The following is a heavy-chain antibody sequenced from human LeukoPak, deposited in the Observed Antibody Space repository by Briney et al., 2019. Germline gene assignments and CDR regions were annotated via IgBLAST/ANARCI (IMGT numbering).Heavy chain of an antibody. CDR3: ARDSYAGVTGDY. J-gene: IGHJ4*02. CDR2: INPSSGST. D-gene: IGHD3-10*01. Sequence: ASVKVSCKASGYTFTSYYIHWVRQASGQGLEWMGIINPSSGSTTYAQEFQDRVTVTRDTSTRTVYMELRSLRSEDTAVYYCARDSYAGVTGDYWGQGTLVTVSS. V-gene: IGHV1-46*01. CDR1: GYTFTSYY.